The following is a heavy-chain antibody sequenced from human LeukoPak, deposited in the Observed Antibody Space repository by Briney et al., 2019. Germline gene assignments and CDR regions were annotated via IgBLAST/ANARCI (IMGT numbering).Heavy chain of an antibody. J-gene: IGHJ3*02. CDR3: GSHGYSSSWYDAFDI. D-gene: IGHD6-13*01. CDR1: GYSFTSYW. Sequence: KHGESLKISCKDSGYSFTSYWIGWVRQMPGKGLEWMGIIYPGDSDTRYSPSFQGQVTISADKSISTAYLQWSSLKASDTAMYYCGSHGYSSSWYDAFDIWGQGTMVTVSS. V-gene: IGHV5-51*01. CDR2: IYPGDSDT.